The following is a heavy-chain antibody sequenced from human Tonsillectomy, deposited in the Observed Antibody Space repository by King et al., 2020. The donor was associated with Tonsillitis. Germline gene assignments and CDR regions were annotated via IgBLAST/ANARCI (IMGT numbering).Heavy chain of an antibody. CDR3: ARHTYGLGSRI. V-gene: IGHV4-59*08. D-gene: IGHD3-10*01. CDR1: GGSISSDH. J-gene: IGHJ3*02. CDR2: IYYSGGSA. Sequence: QLQESGPGLVKPSETLSLTCTVSGGSISSDHWGWIRQPPGKGLEWIGSIYYSGGSAKYNSSLQSRLTLSIDTSRNQFSLQLRSVTAADTAVYFCARHTYGLGSRIWGQGTMVTVSS.